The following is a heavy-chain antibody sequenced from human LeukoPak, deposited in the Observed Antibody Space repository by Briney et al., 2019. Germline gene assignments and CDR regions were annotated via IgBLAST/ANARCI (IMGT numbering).Heavy chain of an antibody. D-gene: IGHD3-10*01. CDR3: ARTEGMVRGVIITNWFDP. CDR2: IYHSGST. CDR1: GGSISSGGYS. J-gene: IGHJ5*02. V-gene: IGHV4-30-2*01. Sequence: SQTLSLTCAASGGSISSGGYSWSWIRQPPGKGLEWIGYIYHSGSTYYNPSLKSRVTISVDRSKNQFSLKLSSVTAADTAVYYCARTEGMVRGVIITNWFDPWGQGTLITVSS.